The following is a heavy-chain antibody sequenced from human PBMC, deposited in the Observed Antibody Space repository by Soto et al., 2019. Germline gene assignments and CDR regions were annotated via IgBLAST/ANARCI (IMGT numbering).Heavy chain of an antibody. Sequence: EVQLLESGGGLVQPGGSLSLSCAASGFTFSNYAMSWVRQAPGKGLEWVSIISGSGASPYYADSVKGRFTISRDNSSYKLYLEMNSRRAGDSAKSYGAKEGASGLYYCAYRGQGTLATVSS. CDR1: GFTFSNYA. D-gene: IGHD6-19*01. CDR2: ISGSGASP. J-gene: IGHJ4*02. CDR3: AKEGASGLYYCAY. V-gene: IGHV3-23*01.